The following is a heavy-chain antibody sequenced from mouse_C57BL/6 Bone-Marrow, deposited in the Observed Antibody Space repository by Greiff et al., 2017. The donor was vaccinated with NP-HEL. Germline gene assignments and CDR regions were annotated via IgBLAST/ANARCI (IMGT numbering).Heavy chain of an antibody. CDR1: GFTFSSYG. J-gene: IGHJ4*01. CDR3: ARQGTAFYAMDY. Sequence: DVHLVESGGDLVKPGGSLKLSCAASGFTFSSYGMSWVRQTPDKRLEWVATISSGGSYPYYPDSVKGRVTISRDNAKNTLYLQMSSLKSEDTAMYYCARQGTAFYAMDYWGQGTSVTVSS. V-gene: IGHV5-6*01. D-gene: IGHD4-1*01. CDR2: ISSGGSYP.